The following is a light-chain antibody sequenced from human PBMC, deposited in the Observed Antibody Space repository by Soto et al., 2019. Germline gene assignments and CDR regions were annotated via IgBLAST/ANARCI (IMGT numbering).Light chain of an antibody. CDR2: GNS. CDR1: SSNIGAGYD. CDR3: QSYDSSLSVV. Sequence: QSVLTQPPSVSGAPGQRVTISCTGSSSNIGAGYDVHWYQQLPGTAPKLLIYGNSNRPSGVPDRFSGSKSGTSASLAITGLQAEDEADYYCQSYDSSLSVVFGGX. V-gene: IGLV1-40*01. J-gene: IGLJ2*01.